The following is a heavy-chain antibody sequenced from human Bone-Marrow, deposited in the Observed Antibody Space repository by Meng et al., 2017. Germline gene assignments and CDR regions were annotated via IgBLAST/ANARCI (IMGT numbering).Heavy chain of an antibody. CDR2: IWYDGSNK. V-gene: IGHV3-33*01. CDR3: ARDLSRVRGARLSYTFDY. Sequence: GGSLRLSCAASGFTFSSYGMHWVRQAPGKGLEWVAVIWYDGSNKYYADSVKGRFTISRDNSKNTLYLQMNSLRADDTAVYYCARDLSRVRGARLSYTFDYWGHGTLVTCAS. CDR1: GFTFSSYG. J-gene: IGHJ4*01. D-gene: IGHD3-10*01.